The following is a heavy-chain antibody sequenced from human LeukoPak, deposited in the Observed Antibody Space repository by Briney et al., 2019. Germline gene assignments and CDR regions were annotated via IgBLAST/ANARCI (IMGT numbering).Heavy chain of an antibody. D-gene: IGHD3-3*01. V-gene: IGHV3-23*01. CDR2: ISGNGGDT. CDR3: AKGAYHDD. J-gene: IGHJ4*02. Sequence: GGSLRLSCAASGFTFSSFGMSWVRQAPGKGLEWVSTISGNGGDTYYADSVKGRFTISRDNSKNTLYLQMNSLRADDTAIYYCAKGAYHDDWGQGTLVTVSS. CDR1: GFTFSSFG.